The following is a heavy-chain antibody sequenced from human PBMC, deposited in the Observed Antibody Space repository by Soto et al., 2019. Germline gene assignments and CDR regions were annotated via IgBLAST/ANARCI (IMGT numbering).Heavy chain of an antibody. J-gene: IGHJ3*01. D-gene: IGHD6-19*01. CDR1: QFPFDVYS. V-gene: IGHV3-48*02. CDR3: ARDRGSSGMFELDV. CDR2: IRHTTSAT. Sequence: GGSLRLSCVASQFPFDVYSMHWVRQAPGKGLEWVSYIRHTTSATFYADAVKGRFTISRDNRKNSLFLQMNSLRDDDTGVYFCARDRGSSGMFELDVWGPGKLVTVSS.